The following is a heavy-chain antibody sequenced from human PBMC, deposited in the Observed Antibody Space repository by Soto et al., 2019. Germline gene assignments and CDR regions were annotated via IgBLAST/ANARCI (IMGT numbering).Heavy chain of an antibody. CDR2: IIPNFGTA. V-gene: IGHV1-69*13. Sequence: SVKVSCKASGGTFSSYAISWVRQAPGQGLEWMGGIIPNFGTANYAQKFQGRVTITADESTSTAYMELSSLRSEDTAVYYCARDVGYYYDSSGYYSGYFDYWGQGTLVTVSS. CDR1: GGTFSSYA. J-gene: IGHJ4*02. D-gene: IGHD3-22*01. CDR3: ARDVGYYYDSSGYYSGYFDY.